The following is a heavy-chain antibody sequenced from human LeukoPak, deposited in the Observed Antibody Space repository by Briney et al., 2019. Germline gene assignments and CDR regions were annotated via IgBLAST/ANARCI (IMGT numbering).Heavy chain of an antibody. Sequence: GGSLRLSCAVSGITLSNYGISWVRQAPGKGLEWVSAISNDGGGTTYADFVKGRFTISRDNSRNTLFLQMNSLRGDDTALYYCAKGGSGYFLDLWGQGTLVTVSS. D-gene: IGHD3-22*01. V-gene: IGHV3-23*01. CDR3: AKGGSGYFLDL. CDR2: ISNDGGGT. J-gene: IGHJ5*02. CDR1: GITLSNYG.